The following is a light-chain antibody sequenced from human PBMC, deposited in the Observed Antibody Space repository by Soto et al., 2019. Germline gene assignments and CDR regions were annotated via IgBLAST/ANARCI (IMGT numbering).Light chain of an antibody. CDR1: SSNFGSDT. CDR2: RSN. V-gene: IGLV1-44*01. CDR3: ASWDASLNGWV. J-gene: IGLJ3*02. Sequence: QSVLTQPPSASGTPGQRVTISCSGSSSNFGSDTVNWYQQLPGTAPKLLIHRSNQRPSGVPGRFSGSKSGTSASLAISGLQPEDEADYHCASWDASLNGWVFGGGTKLTVL.